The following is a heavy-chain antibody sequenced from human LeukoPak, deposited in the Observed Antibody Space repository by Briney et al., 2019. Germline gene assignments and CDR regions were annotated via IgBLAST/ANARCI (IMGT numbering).Heavy chain of an antibody. CDR3: ARERRPTDYSDSSGGYYFDY. D-gene: IGHD3-22*01. CDR1: GGTFSGYY. CDR2: ISSSGSTK. Sequence: GGSLRLSCAASGGTFSGYYMSWIRQAPGKGLEWVSYISSSGSTKYYADSVKGRFTISRDNAKNSLYLQMNSLRAEDTAVYYCARERRPTDYSDSSGGYYFDYWGQGTLVTVSS. J-gene: IGHJ4*02. V-gene: IGHV3-11*01.